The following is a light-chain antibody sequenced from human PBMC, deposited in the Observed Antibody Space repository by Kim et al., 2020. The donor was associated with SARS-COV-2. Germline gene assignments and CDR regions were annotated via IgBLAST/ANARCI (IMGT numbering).Light chain of an antibody. J-gene: IGKJ1*01. CDR1: QTITNY. V-gene: IGKV1-39*01. CDR2: AAS. Sequence: DIQMTQSPSSLSASVGDRVTITCRASQTITNYLNWYQQKPGRAPEVLIYAASNLQSGVPSRFSGNGSGTDFTLTISSLQPEDFATYYCQQKGTFGQGTKVDI. CDR3: QQKGT.